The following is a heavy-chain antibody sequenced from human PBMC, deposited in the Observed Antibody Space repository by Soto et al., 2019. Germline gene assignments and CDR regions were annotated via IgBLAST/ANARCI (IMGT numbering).Heavy chain of an antibody. CDR1: GFTFTTFW. V-gene: IGHV3-7*01. D-gene: IGHD2-15*01. CDR3: ARPFYCSGGTCYSGSPRGVDY. CDR2: IKQDGSEK. J-gene: IGHJ4*02. Sequence: EVQLVDSGGGLVQPGGSLRLSCAASGFTFTTFWMSWVRQAPGKGLEWVANIKQDGSEKYYVDSVRGRFTISRDNAKNSVYLQMNSQRAEDTAVYYCARPFYCSGGTCYSGSPRGVDYWGQGTLVTVSS.